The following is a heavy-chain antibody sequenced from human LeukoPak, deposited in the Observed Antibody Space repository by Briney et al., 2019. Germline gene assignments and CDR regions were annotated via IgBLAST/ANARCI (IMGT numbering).Heavy chain of an antibody. CDR3: AREAYSSWYWSYYYGMDV. CDR2: ISAYNGNT. CDR1: GYTFTSYG. Sequence: GASVKVSCKASGYTFTSYGISWVRQAPGQGLEWMGWISAYNGNTNYAQKLQGRVTMTTDTSTSTAYMELRSLRSDDTAVYYCAREAYSSWYWSYYYGMDVWGQGTTVTVSS. J-gene: IGHJ6*02. D-gene: IGHD6-13*01. V-gene: IGHV1-18*01.